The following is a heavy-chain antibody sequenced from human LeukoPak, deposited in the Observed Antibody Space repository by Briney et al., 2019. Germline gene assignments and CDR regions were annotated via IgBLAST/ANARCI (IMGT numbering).Heavy chain of an antibody. CDR2: ISAYNGNT. D-gene: IGHD3-10*01. CDR1: GYTFTSYG. Sequence: GASVKVSFKASGYTFTSYGISWVRQAPGQGLEWMGWISAYNGNTNYAQKLQGRVTMTTDTSTSTAYMELRSLRSDDTAVYYCAREGAMVRGVIWYYGMDVWGQGTTVTVSS. CDR3: AREGAMVRGVIWYYGMDV. J-gene: IGHJ6*02. V-gene: IGHV1-18*01.